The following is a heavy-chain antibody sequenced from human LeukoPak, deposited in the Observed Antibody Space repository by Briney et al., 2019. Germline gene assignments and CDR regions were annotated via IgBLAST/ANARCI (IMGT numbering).Heavy chain of an antibody. D-gene: IGHD5-24*01. CDR3: ARDQRRDGYNSQYCFDY. CDR2: IYYSGST. Sequence: PSETLSLTCTVSGGSISSYYWSWIRQPPGKGLEWIGYIYYSGSTNYNPSLKSRVTISVDTSKNQFSLKMSSVTAADTAVYYWARDQRRDGYNSQYCFDYWGQGTLVTVSS. J-gene: IGHJ4*02. V-gene: IGHV4-59*01. CDR1: GGSISSYY.